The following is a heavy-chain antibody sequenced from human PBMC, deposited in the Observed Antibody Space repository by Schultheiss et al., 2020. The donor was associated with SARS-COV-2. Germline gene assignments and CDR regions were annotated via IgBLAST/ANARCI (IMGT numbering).Heavy chain of an antibody. CDR3: ARLRGSGSSYYFDY. D-gene: IGHD3-10*01. CDR1: GFTFSSYA. J-gene: IGHJ4*02. V-gene: IGHV3-23*01. Sequence: GGSLRLSCAASGFTFSSYAMSWVRQAPGKGLEWVSAISGSGGSTYYADSVKGRFTISRDNAKNSLYLQMNSLRAEDTALYHCARLRGSGSSYYFDYWGQGTLVTVSS. CDR2: ISGSGGST.